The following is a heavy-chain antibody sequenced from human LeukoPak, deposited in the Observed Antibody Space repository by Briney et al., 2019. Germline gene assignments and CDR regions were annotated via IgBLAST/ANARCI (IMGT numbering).Heavy chain of an antibody. Sequence: SETLSLTCTVSSGSISSYYWSWIRQPPGKGLEWIGYIYYSGSTNYNPSLKSRVTISVDTSKNQFSLKLSSVTAANTAVYYCARGVEYSSSSGLGYWGQGTLVTVSS. V-gene: IGHV4-59*01. CDR3: ARGVEYSSSSGLGY. J-gene: IGHJ4*02. CDR1: SGSISSYY. CDR2: IYYSGST. D-gene: IGHD6-6*01.